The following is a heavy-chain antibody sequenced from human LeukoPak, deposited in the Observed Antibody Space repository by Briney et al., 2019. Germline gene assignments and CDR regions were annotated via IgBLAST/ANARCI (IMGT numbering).Heavy chain of an antibody. V-gene: IGHV3-21*01. CDR2: ISYSNSYI. Sequence: PGGSLRLSCAASELTFSSYTMNWVRQAPGKGLEWVSSISYSNSYICYADSVKGRFTISRDTAKNSLYLQMNSLRAEDTAVYYCARGGRTVTTPVGVDYWGQGTLVTVSS. J-gene: IGHJ4*02. CDR3: ARGGRTVTTPVGVDY. D-gene: IGHD4-17*01. CDR1: ELTFSSYT.